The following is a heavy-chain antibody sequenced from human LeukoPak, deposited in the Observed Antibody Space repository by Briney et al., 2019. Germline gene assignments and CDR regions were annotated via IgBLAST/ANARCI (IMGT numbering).Heavy chain of an antibody. D-gene: IGHD3-22*01. CDR2: INTNTGNP. Sequence: ASVKVSCKASGGTFSSYAISWVRQAPGQGLEWMGWINTNTGNPTYAQGFTGRFVFSLDTSVSTAYLQISSLKAEDTAVYYCARVESEEYYYDSSGYYLPPTFDYWGQGTLVTVSS. V-gene: IGHV7-4-1*02. CDR1: GGTFSSYA. J-gene: IGHJ4*02. CDR3: ARVESEEYYYDSSGYYLPPTFDY.